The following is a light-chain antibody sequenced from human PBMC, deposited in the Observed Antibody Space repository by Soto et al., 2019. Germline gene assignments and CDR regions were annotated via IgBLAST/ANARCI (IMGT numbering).Light chain of an antibody. J-gene: IGKJ3*01. CDR1: QSVSSN. CDR3: QQYNNWPLFT. V-gene: IGKV3-15*01. Sequence: EIVMRQSPATLFVSPGERGTLSCRASQSVSSNLAWYQQKPGQAPRLLIYGASTRATDIPGRFSGSGSGTEFTLTISSLQSEDFAVYYCQQYNNWPLFTFGPGTKVDIK. CDR2: GAS.